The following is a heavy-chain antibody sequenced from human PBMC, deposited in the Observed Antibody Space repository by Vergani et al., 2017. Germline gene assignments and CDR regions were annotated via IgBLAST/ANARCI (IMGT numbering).Heavy chain of an antibody. J-gene: IGHJ4*02. CDR3: AIQGAAAADY. Sequence: EVQLMESGGGLVQPGGSLRLSCAASGFTFSNYWMSWVRQAPGKGLEWVANIKEDGSETFYVDSVMGRFTISRDNAKNSLYLQMNSLRAEDTAVYYCAIQGAAAADYWGQGTLVTVSS. V-gene: IGHV3-7*01. CDR1: GFTFSNYW. CDR2: IKEDGSET. D-gene: IGHD6-13*01.